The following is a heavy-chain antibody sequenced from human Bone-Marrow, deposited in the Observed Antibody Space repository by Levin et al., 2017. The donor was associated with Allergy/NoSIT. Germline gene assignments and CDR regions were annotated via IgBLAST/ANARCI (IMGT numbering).Heavy chain of an antibody. Sequence: PSETLSLTCSVSGGSISSGRYYFTWVRQSAGKGLEWIGRIYTTGSTNYNPSLESRVTISRDTFKKEVYLTLRSVTAADTAVYYCARDRLASLYYYSMDVWGRGTTVIVSS. CDR1: GGSISSGRYY. CDR3: ARDRLASLYYYSMDV. V-gene: IGHV4-61*02. CDR2: IYTTGST. J-gene: IGHJ6*03.